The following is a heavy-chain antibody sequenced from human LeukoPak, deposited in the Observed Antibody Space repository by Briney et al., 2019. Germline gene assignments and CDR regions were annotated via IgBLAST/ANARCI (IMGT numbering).Heavy chain of an antibody. V-gene: IGHV3-11*01. CDR1: GFTLSDYF. Sequence: GGPLRLSCAASGFTLSDYFMSWIRQAPGKGLEWVSCISSSGSATYYADSVKGRFTISRDNAKNSLYLQMNSLRAEDTAVYYCARSAPPPYSSGWYTPIYHYYGMDVWGQGTTVTVSS. CDR2: ISSSGSAT. D-gene: IGHD6-19*01. CDR3: ARSAPPPYSSGWYTPIYHYYGMDV. J-gene: IGHJ6*02.